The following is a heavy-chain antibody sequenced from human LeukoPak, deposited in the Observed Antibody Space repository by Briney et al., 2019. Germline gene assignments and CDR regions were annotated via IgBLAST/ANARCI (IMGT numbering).Heavy chain of an antibody. CDR1: GFSLSTSGMR. CDR3: ARVRCGGDCYPDY. J-gene: IGHJ4*02. D-gene: IGHD2-21*02. CDR2: LDWDDDK. Sequence: SGPALVKPTQTLTLPCTFSGFSLSTSGMRVSWIRQPPGKALEWLARLDWDDDKFYRPSMKTTLTISKDTSKNQVVLTMTNMDPVDTATYYCARVRCGGDCYPDYWGQGTLVTVSS. V-gene: IGHV2-70*04.